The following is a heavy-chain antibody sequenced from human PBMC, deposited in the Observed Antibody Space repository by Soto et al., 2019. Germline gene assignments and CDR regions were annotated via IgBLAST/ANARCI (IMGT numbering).Heavy chain of an antibody. D-gene: IGHD3-22*01. Sequence: EVQLLESGGGLVQPGGSLRLSCAASGFTFSSYAMSWVRQAPGKGLEWVSAISGSGGSTYYADSVKGRFTISRDNSKNTLYLQMNSLRAEYTAVYYCAKGVYYDSSGYWYYYGMDVWGQGTTVTVSS. V-gene: IGHV3-23*01. CDR2: ISGSGGST. CDR1: GFTFSSYA. J-gene: IGHJ6*02. CDR3: AKGVYYDSSGYWYYYGMDV.